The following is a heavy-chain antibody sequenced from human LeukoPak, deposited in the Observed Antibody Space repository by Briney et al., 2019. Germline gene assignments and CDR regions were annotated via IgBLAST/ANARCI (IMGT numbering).Heavy chain of an antibody. CDR1: GGSISSGGYS. Sequence: SQTLSLTCAVSGGSISSGGYSWSWIRQPPGKGLEWNGYIYHSGSAYYNPSLESRVTISIDRSKNQFSLKLTSVTAADTAVYYCARGDGYSFDYWGQGTLVTVSS. D-gene: IGHD2-21*02. CDR2: IYHSGSA. CDR3: ARGDGYSFDY. J-gene: IGHJ4*02. V-gene: IGHV4-30-2*01.